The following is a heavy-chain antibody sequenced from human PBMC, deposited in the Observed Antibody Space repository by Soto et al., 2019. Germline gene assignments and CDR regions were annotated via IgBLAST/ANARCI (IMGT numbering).Heavy chain of an antibody. CDR1: GFTFDDYT. D-gene: IGHD3-10*01. CDR2: ISWDGGST. J-gene: IGHJ4*02. CDR3: AKDGLDTVPFGAHFDY. V-gene: IGHV3-43*01. Sequence: GGSLRLSCAASGFTFDDYTMHWVRQAPGKGLEWVSLISWDGGSTYYADSVKGRFTISRDNSKNSLYLQMNSLRTEDTALYYCAKDGLDTVPFGAHFDYWGQGTLVTVSS.